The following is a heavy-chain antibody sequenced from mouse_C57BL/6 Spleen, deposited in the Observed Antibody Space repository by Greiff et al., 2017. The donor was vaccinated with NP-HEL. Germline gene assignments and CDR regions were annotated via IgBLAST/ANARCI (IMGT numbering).Heavy chain of an antibody. Sequence: VQLKQSGPELVKPGASVKIPCKASGYTFTDYNMDWVKQSHGKSLEWIGDINPNNGGTIYNQKFKGKATLTVDKSSSTAYMELRSLTSEDTAVYYCAREAQYYGVRYFDVWGTGTTVTVSS. CDR2: INPNNGGT. D-gene: IGHD1-2*01. J-gene: IGHJ1*03. CDR3: AREAQYYGVRYFDV. V-gene: IGHV1-18*01. CDR1: GYTFTDYN.